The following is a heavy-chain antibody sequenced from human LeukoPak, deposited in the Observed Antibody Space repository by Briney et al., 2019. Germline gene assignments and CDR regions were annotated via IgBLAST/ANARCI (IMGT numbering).Heavy chain of an antibody. CDR1: GDSISSGNYF. D-gene: IGHD3-16*01. CDR3: ARDRQLGWFGP. CDR2: IHSDGLA. V-gene: IGHV4-61*02. Sequence: SETLSLTCTVSGDSISSGNYFWAWIRQSAGKGLEWIGRIHSDGLANYNPSLRSRVTISVDTSNNQFSLKVKSVSAADTATYYCARDRQLGWFGPWGQGILVTVSS. J-gene: IGHJ5*02.